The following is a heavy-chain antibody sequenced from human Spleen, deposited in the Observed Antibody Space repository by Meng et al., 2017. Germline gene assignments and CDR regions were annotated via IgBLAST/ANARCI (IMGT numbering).Heavy chain of an antibody. CDR2: IYYTGST. CDR3: AREDHSAYFLGETEAVWFDP. V-gene: IGHV4-39*07. Sequence: SETLSLTCTVSGDSISSSSYYWGWVRQPPGKGLEWIGSIYYTGSTFHNPSLKSRVTISVDTSKNQFSLKLNSVTAADTAVYYCAREDHSAYFLGETEAVWFDPWGQGTLVTVSS. D-gene: IGHD2/OR15-2a*01. J-gene: IGHJ5*02. CDR1: GDSISSSSYY.